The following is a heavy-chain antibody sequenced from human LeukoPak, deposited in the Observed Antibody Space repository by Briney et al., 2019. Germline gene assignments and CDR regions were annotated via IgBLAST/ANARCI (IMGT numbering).Heavy chain of an antibody. Sequence: GGSLILSCAASGFTFSSYWMHWVRQAPGKGLVWVSRITTDGRTTRYADSVKGRFTISRDNAKNTLYLQMNSLRAEDTAVYYCASGLDYDLADHWGQGTLVTVSS. V-gene: IGHV3-74*01. CDR1: GFTFSSYW. CDR3: ASGLDYDLADH. J-gene: IGHJ4*02. D-gene: IGHD3-3*01. CDR2: ITTDGRTT.